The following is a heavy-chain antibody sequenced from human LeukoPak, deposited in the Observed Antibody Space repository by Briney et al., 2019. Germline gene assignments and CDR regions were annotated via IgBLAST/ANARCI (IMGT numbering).Heavy chain of an antibody. V-gene: IGHV3-33*01. CDR3: ARDASDYWFFDL. Sequence: PGGSLRLSCAASGFTFSSYGMHWVRQAPGKGLEWVAVIWYDGSNKYYADSVKGRFTISRDNSKNTLYLQMNSLRAEDTALYYCARDASDYWFFDLWGRGTLVTVSS. CDR1: GFTFSSYG. J-gene: IGHJ2*01. D-gene: IGHD3-3*01. CDR2: IWYDGSNK.